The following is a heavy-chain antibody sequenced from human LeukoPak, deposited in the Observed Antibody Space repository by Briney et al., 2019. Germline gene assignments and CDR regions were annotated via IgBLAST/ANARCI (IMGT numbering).Heavy chain of an antibody. V-gene: IGHV3-30*02. CDR2: IRYDGSNK. CDR1: GFTFSSYG. Sequence: GGSLRLSCAASGFTFSSYGMHWVRQAPGKGLEWVAFIRYDGSNKYYADSVKGRFTISRDNSKNTLYLQMNSLRAEDTAVYYCAKGSGYSSGWYTTPPTFDYWGQGTLVTVSS. J-gene: IGHJ4*02. CDR3: AKGSGYSSGWYTTPPTFDY. D-gene: IGHD6-19*01.